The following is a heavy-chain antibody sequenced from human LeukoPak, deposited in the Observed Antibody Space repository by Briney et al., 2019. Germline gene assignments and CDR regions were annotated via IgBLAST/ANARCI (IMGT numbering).Heavy chain of an antibody. Sequence: GESLQISCKGSGYIFSNYWVAWVRQMPGKGLEWMGIIYGGDSDTRYSPSIQGQVTISVDKSISTTYLQWSSLRASDTGMYYCVRTVGASDHAFEIWGQGSMVIVSS. CDR3: VRTVGASDHAFEI. CDR2: IYGGDSDT. J-gene: IGHJ3*02. D-gene: IGHD1-26*01. CDR1: GYIFSNYW. V-gene: IGHV5-51*01.